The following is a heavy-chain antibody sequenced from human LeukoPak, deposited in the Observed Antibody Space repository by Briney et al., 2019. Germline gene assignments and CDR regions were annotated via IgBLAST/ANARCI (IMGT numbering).Heavy chain of an antibody. D-gene: IGHD4-23*01. CDR2: IYYSGNT. CDR1: GGSISSNSYY. V-gene: IGHV4-39*01. J-gene: IGHJ4*02. CDR3: ASSPDSGANEFFDY. Sequence: PSETLSLTCTVSGGSISSNSYYWGWIRQPPGKGLEWIGNIYYSGNTYYNPSLKSRVTISVDTSKNQFSLKVSSVTAADTAVYFCASSPDSGANEFFDYWGQGTLVTVSS.